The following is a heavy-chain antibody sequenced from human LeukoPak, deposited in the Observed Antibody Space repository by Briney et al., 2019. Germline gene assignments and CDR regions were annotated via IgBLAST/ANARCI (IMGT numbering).Heavy chain of an antibody. J-gene: IGHJ4*02. CDR2: ISGSGGST. D-gene: IGHD6-19*01. Sequence: GGSLRLSCAASGFTVSGAYIHWVRQAPGKGLEWVSAISGSGGSTYCADSVKGRFTISRDNSKNTLYLQMNSLRAEDTAVYYCAKYLGFDSSGSDYWGQGTLVTVSS. V-gene: IGHV3-23*01. CDR1: GFTVSGAY. CDR3: AKYLGFDSSGSDY.